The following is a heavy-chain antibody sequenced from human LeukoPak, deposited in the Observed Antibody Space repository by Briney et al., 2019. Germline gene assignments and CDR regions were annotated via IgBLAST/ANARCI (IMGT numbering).Heavy chain of an antibody. V-gene: IGHV1-2*02. Sequence: ASVKVSCKASGYTFTGYYMHWVRQAPGQGLEWMGWINHNSGGTNYAQKFQGRVTMTRDTSIRTAYMELSRLRSDDTAVYYCARPDGDRGGTEYWGQGTLVTVSS. CDR1: GYTFTGYY. CDR2: INHNSGGT. J-gene: IGHJ4*02. D-gene: IGHD4-17*01. CDR3: ARPDGDRGGTEY.